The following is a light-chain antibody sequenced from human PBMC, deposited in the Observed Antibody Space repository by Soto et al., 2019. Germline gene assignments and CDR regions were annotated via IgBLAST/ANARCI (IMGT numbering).Light chain of an antibody. CDR1: SSDVGGYNY. Sequence: QSVLTQSPSASGSPGQSVTISCTGTSSDVGGYNYVSWYQQYPGKAPKLMIYDVSKRPSGVPDRFSGSKSGNTASLTVSGLQAEDEADYYCTSYAGSNIVLFGGGTKLTVL. V-gene: IGLV2-8*01. CDR3: TSYAGSNIVL. CDR2: DVS. J-gene: IGLJ2*01.